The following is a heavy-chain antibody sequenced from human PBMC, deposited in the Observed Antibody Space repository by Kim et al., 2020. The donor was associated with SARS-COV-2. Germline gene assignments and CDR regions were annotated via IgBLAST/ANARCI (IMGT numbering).Heavy chain of an antibody. Sequence: GGSLRLSCVASGFTFSSYAMHWVRQAPGKGLEWVAVISYDGSNKYYADSVKGRFTISRDNSKNTLYLQMNSLRAEDTAVYYCARGGAWEQPGDYYYYYGMDVWGQGTTVTVSS. CDR2: ISYDGSNK. CDR3: ARGGAWEQPGDYYYYYGMDV. J-gene: IGHJ6*02. CDR1: GFTFSSYA. D-gene: IGHD1-26*01. V-gene: IGHV3-30-3*01.